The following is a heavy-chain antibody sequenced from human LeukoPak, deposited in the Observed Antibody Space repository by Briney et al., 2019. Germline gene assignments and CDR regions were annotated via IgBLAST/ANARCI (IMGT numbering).Heavy chain of an antibody. D-gene: IGHD3-10*01. CDR2: INHGGST. CDR3: ARPYGSGSYYNGPMDY. J-gene: IGHJ4*02. V-gene: IGHV4-34*01. CDR1: GGSFSDSS. Sequence: PSETLSLTCAVSGGSFSDSSWTWIRQPPGKGLEWIGDINHGGSTSYNPSLKSRVTISIDTSKSQFSLKMSSVTAADTAVYYCARPYGSGSYYNGPMDYWGQGTLVTVSS.